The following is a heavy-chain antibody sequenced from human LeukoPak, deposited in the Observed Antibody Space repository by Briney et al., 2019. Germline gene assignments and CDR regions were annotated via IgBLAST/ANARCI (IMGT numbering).Heavy chain of an antibody. Sequence: ASVKVSCKPSGHTFTSYYMHWVRQAPGQGLEWMGIINPSGGSTTYAQKFQGRVTMTRDTSTSTVYVELSSLRSEDTAVYYCARAEAAFGGVIDPFDYWGQGSLVTVSS. D-gene: IGHD3-16*02. CDR3: ARAEAAFGGVIDPFDY. J-gene: IGHJ4*02. CDR2: INPSGGST. CDR1: GHTFTSYY. V-gene: IGHV1-46*01.